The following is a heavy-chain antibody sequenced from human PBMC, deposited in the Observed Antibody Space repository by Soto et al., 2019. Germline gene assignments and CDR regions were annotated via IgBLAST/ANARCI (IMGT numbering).Heavy chain of an antibody. J-gene: IGHJ4*02. CDR3: AKDVPGDGYNLPDY. CDR1: GFTFSSYG. CDR2: ISYDGSNK. D-gene: IGHD3-10*02. V-gene: IGHV3-30*18. Sequence: QVQLVESGGGVVQPGRSLRLSCAASGFTFSSYGMHWVRQAPGKGLEWVAVISYDGSNKYYADSVKGRFTISRDNSKNTLYLQMNSLRAEDTAVHYCAKDVPGDGYNLPDYWGQGTLVTVSS.